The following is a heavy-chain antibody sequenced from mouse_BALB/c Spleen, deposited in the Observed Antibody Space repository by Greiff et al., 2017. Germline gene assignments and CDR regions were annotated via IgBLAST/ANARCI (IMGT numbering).Heavy chain of an antibody. D-gene: IGHD2-14*01. CDR3: ARNYRPRYAIDY. J-gene: IGHJ4*01. V-gene: IGHV5-9-4*01. CDR2: ISSGGSYT. Sequence: EVKLVESGGGLVKPGGSLKLSCAASGFTFSSYAMSWVRQSPEKRLEWVAEISSGGSYTYYTDTVTGRFTITRDNAKNTLYLEMSSLRSEDPAVYYCARNYRPRYAIDYWGQGTSVTVSS. CDR1: GFTFSSYA.